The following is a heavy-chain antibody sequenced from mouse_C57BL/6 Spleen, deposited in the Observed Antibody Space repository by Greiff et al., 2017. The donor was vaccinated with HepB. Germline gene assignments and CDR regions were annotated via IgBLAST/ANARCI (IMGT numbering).Heavy chain of an antibody. CDR3: ARNRGGMAYYFDY. D-gene: IGHD2-10*02. J-gene: IGHJ2*01. V-gene: IGHV2-2*01. CDR2: IWSGGST. CDR1: GFSLTSYG. Sequence: VQGVESGPGLVQPSQSLSITCTVSGFSLTSYGVHWVRQSPGKGLEWLGVIWSGGSTDYNAAFISRLSISKDNSKSQVFFKMNSLQADDTAIYYCARNRGGMAYYFDYWGQGTTLTVSS.